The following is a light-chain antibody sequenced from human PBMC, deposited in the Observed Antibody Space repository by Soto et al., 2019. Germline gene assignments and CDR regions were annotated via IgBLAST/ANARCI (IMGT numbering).Light chain of an antibody. Sequence: AIRMTQSPSPLSASTGDRVTITCRASQGISSYLAWYQQKPGKAPKLLIYAASTLQSGVPSRFSGSGSGTDFTLTISCLQSEDFATYYCQQYYSYPGTFGQGTKVEIK. V-gene: IGKV1-8*01. J-gene: IGKJ1*01. CDR3: QQYYSYPGT. CDR2: AAS. CDR1: QGISSY.